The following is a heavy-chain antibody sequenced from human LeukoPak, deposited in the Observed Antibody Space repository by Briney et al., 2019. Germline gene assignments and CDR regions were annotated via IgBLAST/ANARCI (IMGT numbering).Heavy chain of an antibody. D-gene: IGHD3-10*01. CDR2: IKQDGSEK. CDR1: GFTFSNYW. CDR3: ARDVPFGGV. Sequence: GGSLRLSCAASGFTFSNYWMSWVRQAPGKGLEWVANIKQDGSEKNYVGSVKGRFTIFRDDAKKSLYLQMNSLRAEDTAVYYCARDVPFGGVWGQGTTVTVSS. J-gene: IGHJ6*02. V-gene: IGHV3-7*03.